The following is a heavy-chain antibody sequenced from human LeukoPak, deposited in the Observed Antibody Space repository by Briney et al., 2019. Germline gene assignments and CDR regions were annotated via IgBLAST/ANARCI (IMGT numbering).Heavy chain of an antibody. J-gene: IGHJ6*03. Sequence: PGGSLRLSCAASGFTVSSIYMSWVRQAPGKGLEWVSVIYSGGSTYYADSVKGRFTISRDNSKNTLYLQMNSLRAEDTAVYYCARGDAHYYYYMYVWGKGTTVTVSS. CDR3: ARGDAHYYYYMYV. CDR1: GFTVSSIY. V-gene: IGHV3-53*01. CDR2: IYSGGST.